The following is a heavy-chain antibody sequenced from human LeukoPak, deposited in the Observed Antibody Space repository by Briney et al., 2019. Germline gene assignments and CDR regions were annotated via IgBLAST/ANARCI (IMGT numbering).Heavy chain of an antibody. J-gene: IGHJ4*02. CDR1: GGSISSSSYY. Sequence: MPSETLSLTCTVSGGSISSSSYYWGWIRQPPGKGLEWIGSIYYSGSTYYNPSLKSRVTISVDTSKNQFSLKLSSVTAADTAVYYCARESRRRWLQLVPEDYFDYWGQGTLVTVSS. CDR2: IYYSGST. CDR3: ARESRRRWLQLVPEDYFDY. V-gene: IGHV4-39*07. D-gene: IGHD5-24*01.